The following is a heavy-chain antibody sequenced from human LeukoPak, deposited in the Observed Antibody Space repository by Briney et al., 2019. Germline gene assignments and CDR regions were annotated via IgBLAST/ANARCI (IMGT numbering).Heavy chain of an antibody. CDR1: GFTFDDYA. D-gene: IGHD5-12*01. Sequence: GGSLRLSCAASGFTFDDYAMHWVRQAPGKGLEWVSGISWNSGSIGYADSVKGRFTISRDNAKNSLYLQMNSLRAEDTALYYCAKDIVATIAWGGSPGFDYWGQGTLVTVSS. J-gene: IGHJ4*02. V-gene: IGHV3-9*01. CDR2: ISWNSGSI. CDR3: AKDIVATIAWGGSPGFDY.